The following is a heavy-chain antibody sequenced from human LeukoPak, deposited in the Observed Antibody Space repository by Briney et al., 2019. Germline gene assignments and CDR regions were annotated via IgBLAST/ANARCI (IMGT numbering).Heavy chain of an antibody. D-gene: IGHD3-3*01. CDR3: ARVPNYDFWSGYPPTYFDY. V-gene: IGHV4-30-2*01. CDR2: IHHSGST. Sequence: SETLSLTCTVSGGSISSGGYYWSWIRQPPGKGLEWIGYIHHSGSTYYNPSLKSRVTISVDRSKNQFSLKLSSVTAADTAVYYCARVPNYDFWSGYPPTYFDYWGQGTLVTVSS. CDR1: GGSISSGGYY. J-gene: IGHJ4*02.